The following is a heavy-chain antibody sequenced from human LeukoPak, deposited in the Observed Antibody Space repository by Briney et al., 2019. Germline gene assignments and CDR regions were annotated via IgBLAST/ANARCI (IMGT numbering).Heavy chain of an antibody. CDR2: IDWDDDK. D-gene: IGHD6-19*01. CDR3: ARRVAGTRYFDY. Sequence: SGPTLVNPTQTLTLTCTFSGFSLSTSGVCVSWIRQPPGKALEWLARIDWDDDKYYSTSLKTRLTISKDTSKNQVVLTMTNMDPVDTATYYCARRVAGTRYFDYWGQGTLVTVSS. J-gene: IGHJ4*02. V-gene: IGHV2-70*11. CDR1: GFSLSTSGVC.